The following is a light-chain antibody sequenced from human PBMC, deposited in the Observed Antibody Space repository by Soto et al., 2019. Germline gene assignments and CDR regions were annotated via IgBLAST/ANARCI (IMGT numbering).Light chain of an antibody. J-gene: IGKJ4*01. CDR2: AAS. CDR3: QHANSFPLT. Sequence: DIQMTQSPSSVSASVGDRVTITCRASQGISSWLVWYQQKPGKAPKLLIYAASSLQSGVPSRFSGSGSGTDFTLTISSLQPEDFATYYCQHANSFPLTFGGGTKVEI. CDR1: QGISSW. V-gene: IGKV1-12*01.